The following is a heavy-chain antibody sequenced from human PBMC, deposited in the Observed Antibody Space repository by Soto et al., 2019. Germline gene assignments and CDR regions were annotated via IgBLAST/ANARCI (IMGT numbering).Heavy chain of an antibody. V-gene: IGHV4-39*01. CDR2: VYCSGRT. Sequence: SETLSLTCTVSGGSISSCSYYWGWVRQPPGKGLECIGSVYCSGRTYYNPSLKSRVTISVDTSKNQFSLKLSSVTAADTAVYYCANTYYDILTGYHDAFDIWGQGTMVT. CDR1: GGSISSCSYY. D-gene: IGHD3-9*01. J-gene: IGHJ3*02. CDR3: ANTYYDILTGYHDAFDI.